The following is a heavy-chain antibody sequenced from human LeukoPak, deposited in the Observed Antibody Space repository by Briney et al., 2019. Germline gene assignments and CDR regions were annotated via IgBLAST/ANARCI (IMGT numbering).Heavy chain of an antibody. D-gene: IGHD6-13*01. CDR1: GYTFTSYD. Sequence: ASVKVSCKASGYTFTSYDINWVRQATGQGLEWMGWMNPNSGNTGYAQKFQGRVTMTRNTSISTAYMELSSLRSEDTAVYYCAAGYSSGWSNWFDPWGQGTLVTVSS. V-gene: IGHV1-8*01. CDR3: AAGYSSGWSNWFDP. J-gene: IGHJ5*02. CDR2: MNPNSGNT.